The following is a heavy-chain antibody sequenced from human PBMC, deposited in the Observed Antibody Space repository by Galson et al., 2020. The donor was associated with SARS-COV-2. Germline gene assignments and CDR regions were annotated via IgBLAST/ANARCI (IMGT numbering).Heavy chain of an antibody. CDR2: MSYTGTT. V-gene: IGHV4-39*01. J-gene: IGHJ4*02. CDR3: ARHGGSSFIAY. CDR1: GDSIRSSSYY. Sequence: ETSETLSLTCTVSGDSIRSSSYYWGWIRQPPGKGLEWIGSMSYTGTTYYDPSLKSRVTISADTSKNQFSLRLNSVTVADTAVYYCARHGGSSFIAYWGQGTLVSVSS. D-gene: IGHD6-6*01.